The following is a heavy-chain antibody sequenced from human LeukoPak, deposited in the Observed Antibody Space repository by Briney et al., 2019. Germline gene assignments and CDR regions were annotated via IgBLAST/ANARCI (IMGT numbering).Heavy chain of an antibody. D-gene: IGHD6-19*01. V-gene: IGHV1-69*04. CDR1: GGTFSSYA. CDR3: ARARSSGWYWEFDY. CDR2: IIPILGIA. Sequence: SVKVSCRASGGTFSSYAISWVRQAPGQGLEWMGRIIPILGIANYAQKFQGRVTITADKSTSTAYMELSSLRSEDTAVYYCARARSSGWYWEFDYWGQGTLVTVSS. J-gene: IGHJ4*02.